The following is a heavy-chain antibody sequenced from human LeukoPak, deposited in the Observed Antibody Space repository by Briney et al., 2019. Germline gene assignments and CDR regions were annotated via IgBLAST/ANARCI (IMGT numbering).Heavy chain of an antibody. D-gene: IGHD2-15*01. CDR3: ASEYCSGGSCRFDY. CDR1: GYSISSGYY. J-gene: IGHJ4*02. Sequence: SETLSLTCSVSGYSISSGYYWGWIRQPPGKGLEWIGNIYHSGSTYSNPSLKSRVIISVDTSKNQFSLKLSSVTAADTAVYYCASEYCSGGSCRFDYWGQGTLVTVSS. V-gene: IGHV4-38-2*02. CDR2: IYHSGST.